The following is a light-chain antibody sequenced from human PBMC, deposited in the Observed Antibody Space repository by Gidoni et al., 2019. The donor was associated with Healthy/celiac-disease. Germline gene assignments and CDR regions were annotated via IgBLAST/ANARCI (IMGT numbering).Light chain of an antibody. Sequence: EIVLTQSPATLSLSPGERATLSCRASQSVSSYLAWYQQKPGQAPRLLIHDASNRATGIPARFSGSGSGTDFTITISSREPEDFAVYYCQQRSNWPPEVTVXPXTKVXIK. CDR2: DAS. V-gene: IGKV3-11*01. CDR1: QSVSSY. J-gene: IGKJ3*01. CDR3: QQRSNWPPEVT.